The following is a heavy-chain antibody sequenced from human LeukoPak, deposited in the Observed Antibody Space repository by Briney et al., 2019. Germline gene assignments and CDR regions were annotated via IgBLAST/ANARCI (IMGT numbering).Heavy chain of an antibody. V-gene: IGHV3-30*02. CDR2: LPYDGNNI. J-gene: IGHJ4*02. Sequence: GGTLSLSCATPGFTFSSYRMHSLREPPGTGPECLAFLPYDGNNILYADSVKGRLTISRDNSKNTLYLQMNSLRPDDTAVYYCAKSRSSSNSPLSLDYWGQGTLVTVSS. CDR1: GFTFSSYR. D-gene: IGHD2-2*01. CDR3: AKSRSSSNSPLSLDY.